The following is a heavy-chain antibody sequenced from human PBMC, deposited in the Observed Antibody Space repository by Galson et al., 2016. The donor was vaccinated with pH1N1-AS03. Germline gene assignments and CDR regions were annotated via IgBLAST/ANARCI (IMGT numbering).Heavy chain of an antibody. CDR2: TYWRSKWYN. CDR1: GDSVSSNIDA. D-gene: IGHD2/OR15-2a*01. J-gene: IGHJ3*02. CDR3: ARGINSAFDI. V-gene: IGHV6-1*01. Sequence: CAISGDSVSSNIDAWNWIRQSPSGGLEWLGRTYWRSKWYNDYAVSVKSRITINPDTSKNQFSLQLNSVTPEDTGVYYCARGINSAFDIWSQGTLVTVSS.